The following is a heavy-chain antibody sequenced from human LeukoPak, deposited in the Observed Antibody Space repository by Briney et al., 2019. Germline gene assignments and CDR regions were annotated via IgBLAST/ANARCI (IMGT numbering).Heavy chain of an antibody. CDR2: INHSGST. V-gene: IGHV4-34*01. J-gene: IGHJ4*02. Sequence: SETLSLTCAVYGGSFSGYYWSWIRQPPGKGLEWIGEINHSGSTNYNPSLKSRVTISVDTSKNQFSLKLSSVTAADTAVYYCARGRGTDYYDGSGYPFDYWGQGTLVTVSS. CDR3: ARGRGTDYYDGSGYPFDY. D-gene: IGHD3-22*01. CDR1: GGSFSGYY.